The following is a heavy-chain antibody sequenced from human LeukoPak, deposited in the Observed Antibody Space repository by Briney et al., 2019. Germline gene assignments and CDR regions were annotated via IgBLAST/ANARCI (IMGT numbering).Heavy chain of an antibody. Sequence: GGSLRLSCAASGFTFSSYAMSWVRQAPGKGLEGVAFIQYDGSYKFYADSVQGRFSISRDNSKNTLFLQMNSLRAEDTALYYCAKTSDQLLYSKFDFWGQGTLVTVSS. V-gene: IGHV3-30*02. CDR3: AKTSDQLLYSKFDF. D-gene: IGHD2/OR15-2a*01. CDR2: IQYDGSYK. J-gene: IGHJ4*02. CDR1: GFTFSSYA.